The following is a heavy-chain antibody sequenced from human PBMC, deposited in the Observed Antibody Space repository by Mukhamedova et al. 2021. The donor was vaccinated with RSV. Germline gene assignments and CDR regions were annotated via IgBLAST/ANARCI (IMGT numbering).Heavy chain of an antibody. V-gene: IGHV1-2*02. Sequence: GGTNYAQKFQGRVTMTRDTSISTAYMELSRLRSDDTAVYYCAKIVVVPAAMAWGQGTLVTVSS. J-gene: IGHJ5*02. CDR2: GGT. CDR3: AKIVVVPAAMA. D-gene: IGHD2-2*01.